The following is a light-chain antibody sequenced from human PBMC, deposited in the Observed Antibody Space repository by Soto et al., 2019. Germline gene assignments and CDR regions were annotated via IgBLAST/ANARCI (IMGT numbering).Light chain of an antibody. CDR2: EVS. CDR1: RGDVGGYNY. CDR3: SSYIGSSTTYV. J-gene: IGLJ1*01. V-gene: IGLV2-14*01. Sequence: QSVLTQPASVSGSPGQSITISCTGTRGDVGGYNYVSWYQQHPGKAPKLMIYEVSDRPSGVSDRFSRSKSGNTASLTISGLQAEDEADYYCSSYIGSSTTYVFGTGTKVTVL.